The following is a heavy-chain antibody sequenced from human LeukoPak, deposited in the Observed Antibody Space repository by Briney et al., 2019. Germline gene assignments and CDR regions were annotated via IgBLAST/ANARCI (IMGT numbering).Heavy chain of an antibody. V-gene: IGHV3-30*03. Sequence: GGSLRLSCAASGFSFSSFGMHWVRQAPGKGLEWVAVISYDGSNKFYADSVKGRFTISRDNSKNTLYLQMNSLRAEDTAVYYCARATAVTHGSFDYWGQGTLVTVSS. CDR2: ISYDGSNK. CDR3: ARATAVTHGSFDY. CDR1: GFSFSSFG. D-gene: IGHD3-10*01. J-gene: IGHJ4*02.